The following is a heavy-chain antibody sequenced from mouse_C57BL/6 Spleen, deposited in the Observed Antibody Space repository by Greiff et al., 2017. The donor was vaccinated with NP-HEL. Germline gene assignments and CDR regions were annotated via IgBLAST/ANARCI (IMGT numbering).Heavy chain of an antibody. D-gene: IGHD3-2*02. CDR3: ARRGSSGYSYYFDY. J-gene: IGHJ2*01. Sequence: QVQLQQSGAELVKPGASVKISCKASGYAFSSYWMNWVKQRPGKGLEWIGQIYPGDGDTNYNGKFKGKATLTADKSSSTAYMQLSSLTSEDSAVYFCARRGSSGYSYYFDYWGQGTTLTVSS. V-gene: IGHV1-80*01. CDR1: GYAFSSYW. CDR2: IYPGDGDT.